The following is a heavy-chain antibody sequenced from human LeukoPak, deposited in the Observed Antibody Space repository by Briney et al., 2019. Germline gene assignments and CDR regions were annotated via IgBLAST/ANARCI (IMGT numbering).Heavy chain of an antibody. V-gene: IGHV4-34*01. CDR1: GGSFSGYY. Sequence: SETLSLTCAVYGGSFSGYYWSWIRQPPGKGLEWIGEINHSGSTNYNPSLKSRVTISVDTSKNQFSLKLSSVTAADTAVCYCARGEGNVLDYWGQGTLVTVSS. CDR2: INHSGST. J-gene: IGHJ4*02. CDR3: ARGEGNVLDY. D-gene: IGHD4-23*01.